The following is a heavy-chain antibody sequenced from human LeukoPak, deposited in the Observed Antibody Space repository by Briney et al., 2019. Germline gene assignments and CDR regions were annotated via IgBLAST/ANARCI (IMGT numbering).Heavy chain of an antibody. CDR2: IIPIFGTA. CDR3: ARGYSSSWYYFDY. J-gene: IGHJ4*02. V-gene: IGHV1-69*01. Sequence: AASVKVSCKASGGTFSSYAISWVRQAPGQGLEWMGGIIPIFGTANYAQKFQGRVTITADESTSTAYMELSSLRSEDTAVYSCARGYSSSWYYFDYWGQGPLVTVSS. CDR1: GGTFSSYA. D-gene: IGHD6-13*01.